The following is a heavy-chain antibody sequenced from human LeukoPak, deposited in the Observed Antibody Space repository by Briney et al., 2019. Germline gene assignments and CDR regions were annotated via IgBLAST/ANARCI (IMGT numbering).Heavy chain of an antibody. Sequence: SETLSLTCTVSGGSISSYYWSWIRQPPGKGLEWIGYIYYSGSTNYNPSLKSRVTISVDMSKNQFSLKLSSVTAADTAVYYCARVLPGYSYGLSPFDYWGQGTLVTVSS. D-gene: IGHD5-18*01. V-gene: IGHV4-59*01. CDR2: IYYSGST. CDR3: ARVLPGYSYGLSPFDY. CDR1: GGSISSYY. J-gene: IGHJ4*02.